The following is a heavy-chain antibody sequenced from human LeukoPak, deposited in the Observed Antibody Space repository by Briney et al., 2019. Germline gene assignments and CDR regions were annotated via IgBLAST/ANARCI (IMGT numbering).Heavy chain of an antibody. CDR2: ISGSGGST. CDR1: GFTFSPYS. CDR3: AKVFLLTAPFYFDY. V-gene: IGHV3-23*01. Sequence: GGSLRLSCAASGFTFSPYSMNWVRQAPGKGLEWVSAISGSGGSTYYADSVEGRFTISRDNSKNTLYLQMNSLRAEDTAVYYCAKVFLLTAPFYFDYWGQGTLVTVSS. J-gene: IGHJ4*02.